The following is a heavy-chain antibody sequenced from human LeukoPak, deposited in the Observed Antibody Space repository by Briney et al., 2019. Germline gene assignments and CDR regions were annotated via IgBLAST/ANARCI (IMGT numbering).Heavy chain of an antibody. CDR1: GVTFSSYC. D-gene: IGHD3-22*01. V-gene: IGHV3-48*01. Sequence: PGGSLRLSCVVSGVTFSSYCMTWVRQAPGKGLEWVSYISGTSNTIYYADSVKGRFTVSRDNSKNTLYLQMNSLRAEDTAVYYCALTYYYDSSGYFLFRGPHTNFDYWGQGTLVTVSS. J-gene: IGHJ4*02. CDR2: ISGTSNTI. CDR3: ALTYYYDSSGYFLFRGPHTNFDY.